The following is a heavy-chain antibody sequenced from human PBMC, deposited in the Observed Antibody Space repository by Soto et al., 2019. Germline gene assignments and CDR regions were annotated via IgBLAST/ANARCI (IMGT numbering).Heavy chain of an antibody. CDR3: AKVDGYSSTYYYGMDV. CDR1: GFTFSSYA. V-gene: IGHV3-23*01. J-gene: IGHJ6*02. Sequence: GGSLRLSCAASGFTFSSYAMSWVRQAPGKGLEWVSAISGSGGSTYYADSVKGRFTISRDNSKNTLYLQMNSLRAEDTAVYYCAKVDGYSSTYYYGMDVWGQGTTVTSP. CDR2: ISGSGGST. D-gene: IGHD6-19*01.